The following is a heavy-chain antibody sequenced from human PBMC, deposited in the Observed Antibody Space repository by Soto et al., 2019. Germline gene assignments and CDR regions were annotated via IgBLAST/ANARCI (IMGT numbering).Heavy chain of an antibody. CDR3: TSSRSATGTTYFPYYYGMDV. CDR2: MRSKAYGGRT. Sequence: PGKGLEWVGFMRSKAYGGRTEYAASVKGRFTISRDDSKSIAYLQMNSLKTEDTAVYYCTSSRSATGTTYFPYYYGMDVWGQGTTVTDSS. D-gene: IGHD4-17*01. V-gene: IGHV3-49*02. J-gene: IGHJ6*02.